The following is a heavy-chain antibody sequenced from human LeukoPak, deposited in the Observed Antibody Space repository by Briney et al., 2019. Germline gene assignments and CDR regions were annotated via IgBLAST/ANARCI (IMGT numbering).Heavy chain of an antibody. CDR3: TTGILDY. CDR1: GFTFSNAW. CDR2: IKSKSDGGTT. Sequence: GGSLRLSCAASGFTFSNAWMSWVRQAPGEGLEWVGRIKSKSDGGTTDYAAPVKGRFTISRDDSKNTLYLQVTSLKTEDTAFYYCTTGILDYWGQGTLVTVSS. V-gene: IGHV3-15*01. J-gene: IGHJ4*02.